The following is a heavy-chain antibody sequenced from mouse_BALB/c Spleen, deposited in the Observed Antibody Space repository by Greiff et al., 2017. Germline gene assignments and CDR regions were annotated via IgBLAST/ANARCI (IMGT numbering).Heavy chain of an antibody. J-gene: IGHJ2*01. CDR3: APITTATWDYLDY. Sequence: QVHVKQSGAELAKPGASVKMSCKASGYTFTSYWMHWVKQRPGQGLEWIGYINPSTGYTEYNQKFKDKATLTADKSSSTAYMQLSSLTSEDSAVYYCAPITTATWDYLDYWGQGTTLTVAS. CDR2: INPSTGYT. V-gene: IGHV1-7*01. CDR1: GYTFTSYW. D-gene: IGHD1-2*01.